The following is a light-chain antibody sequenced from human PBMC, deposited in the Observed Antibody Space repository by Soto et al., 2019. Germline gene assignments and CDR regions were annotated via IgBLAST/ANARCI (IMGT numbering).Light chain of an antibody. V-gene: IGKV3-20*01. CDR1: QSVSSNY. J-gene: IGKJ1*01. Sequence: DIVLTQSPGTLSLSPGERATLSCRASQSVSSNYLAWYQQKPGQAPRLLIYGASTRATGVPDRFSGSGSGTDFTLTISRLEPEDFAVYHCQQDGSLSWTFGQGTKV. CDR3: QQDGSLSWT. CDR2: GAS.